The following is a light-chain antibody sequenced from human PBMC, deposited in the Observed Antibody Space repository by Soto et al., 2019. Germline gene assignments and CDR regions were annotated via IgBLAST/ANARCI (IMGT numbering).Light chain of an antibody. Sequence: EIVLTQSPATLSLSPGERAALSCGASQSVSSSYLAWYQQKPGQAPRLLIYGASSRATCIPDRFSGSGSGTDFTPPISRLEPEDFAVYYCQQYGSSPLITFGQGTRLEIK. V-gene: IGKV3-20*01. CDR1: QSVSSSY. CDR2: GAS. J-gene: IGKJ5*01. CDR3: QQYGSSPLIT.